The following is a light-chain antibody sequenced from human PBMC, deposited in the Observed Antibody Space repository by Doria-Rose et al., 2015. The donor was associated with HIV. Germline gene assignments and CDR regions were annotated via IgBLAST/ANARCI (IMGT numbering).Light chain of an antibody. J-gene: IGKJ1*01. CDR1: PSFSSTY. Sequence: EIVLTQSPGTLSLSPGERATLSCRASPSFSSTYLAWYQQKPGQAPSLLIYDGSTRATGIPGRFSASGSVTDFTLTINRLEPEDFALYYCHQYGTSWTFGQGTKVEI. CDR3: HQYGTSWT. V-gene: IGKV3-20*01. CDR2: DGS.